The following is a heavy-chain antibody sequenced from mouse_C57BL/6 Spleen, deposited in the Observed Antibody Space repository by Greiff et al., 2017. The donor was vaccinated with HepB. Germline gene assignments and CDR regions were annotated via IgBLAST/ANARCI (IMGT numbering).Heavy chain of an antibody. CDR2: IDPSDSET. CDR1: GYTFPSYW. Sequence: VQLQQPGAELVRPGSSVKLSCKASGYTFPSYWMHWVKQRPIQGLEWIGNIDPSDSETHYNQKFKDKATLTVDKSSSTAYMQLSSLTSEDSAVYYCARRGDGYYGYFDVWGTGTTVTVSS. CDR3: ARRGDGYYGYFDV. J-gene: IGHJ1*03. D-gene: IGHD2-3*01. V-gene: IGHV1-52*01.